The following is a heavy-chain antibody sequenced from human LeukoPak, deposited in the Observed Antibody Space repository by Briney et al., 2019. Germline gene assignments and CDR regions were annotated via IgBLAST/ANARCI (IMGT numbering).Heavy chain of an antibody. Sequence: ASVKVSCKASGYTFTGYYMHWVRQAPGQGLEWMGWINPNSGGTNYAQKFQGRVTMTRDTSISTAYMELSRLRSDDTAVYYCARKVDYYDSSGQENWFDPWGLGTLVTVSS. J-gene: IGHJ5*02. CDR1: GYTFTGYY. D-gene: IGHD3-22*01. CDR2: INPNSGGT. V-gene: IGHV1-2*02. CDR3: ARKVDYYDSSGQENWFDP.